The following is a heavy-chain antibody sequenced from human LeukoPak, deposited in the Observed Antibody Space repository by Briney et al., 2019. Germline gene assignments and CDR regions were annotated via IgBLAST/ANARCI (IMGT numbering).Heavy chain of an antibody. V-gene: IGHV4-34*01. Sequence: SETLSLTCAVYGGSFSGYYWSWIRQPPGKGLEWIGEINHSGSTNYNPSLKSRVTISVDTSKNQFSLKLSSVTAADTAVYSCARGFSMLNYFDYWGQGTLVTVSS. D-gene: IGHD2/OR15-2a*01. J-gene: IGHJ4*02. CDR2: INHSGST. CDR1: GGSFSGYY. CDR3: ARGFSMLNYFDY.